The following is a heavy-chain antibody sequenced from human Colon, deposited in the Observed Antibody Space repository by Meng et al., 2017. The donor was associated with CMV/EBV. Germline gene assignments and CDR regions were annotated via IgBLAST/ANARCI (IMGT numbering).Heavy chain of an antibody. J-gene: IGHJ4*02. D-gene: IGHD3-22*01. Sequence: GSLRLSCAVSGASISSSSYYWGWVRQTPGKGLEWIVSMYYIGSAYFNPSLKSRVTMSVDTSKNQFSLNLTSVTAADTALYYCARGGNFYDSSGYPVGVLDHWGLGTLVTVSS. CDR2: MYYIGSA. V-gene: IGHV4-39*07. CDR1: GASISSSSYY. CDR3: ARGGNFYDSSGYPVGVLDH.